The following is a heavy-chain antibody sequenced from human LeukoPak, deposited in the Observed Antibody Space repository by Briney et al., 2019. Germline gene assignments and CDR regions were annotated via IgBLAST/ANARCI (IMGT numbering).Heavy chain of an antibody. V-gene: IGHV3-30*04. CDR1: GFTVSSYA. CDR3: ARDILAYCGGDCSFDY. Sequence: GGSLRLSCAASGFTVSSYAMHWVRQARGKGLEWVAVISYDGSNKYYADSVKGRFTISRDYSQNTLYLQMNSLRAEDTAVYYCARDILAYCGGDCSFDYWGQGTLVTVSS. J-gene: IGHJ4*02. CDR2: ISYDGSNK. D-gene: IGHD2-21*02.